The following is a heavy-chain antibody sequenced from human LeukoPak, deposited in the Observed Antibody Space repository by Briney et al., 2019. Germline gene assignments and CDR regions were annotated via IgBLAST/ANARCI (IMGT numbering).Heavy chain of an antibody. CDR2: ISSSSSYI. Sequence: GGSLRLSCAASGFTFSSYSMNWVRQAPGRGLEWVSSISSSSSYIHYADSVKGRFTISRDNAKNSLYLQMNSLRAEDTAVYYCARGGFDYWGQGTLVTVSS. CDR3: ARGGFDY. V-gene: IGHV3-21*01. D-gene: IGHD1-26*01. CDR1: GFTFSSYS. J-gene: IGHJ4*02.